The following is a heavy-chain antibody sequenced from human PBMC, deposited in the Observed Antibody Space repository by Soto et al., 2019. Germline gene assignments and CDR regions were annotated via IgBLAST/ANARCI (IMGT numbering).Heavy chain of an antibody. CDR2: ISYDEKNK. CDR3: AKGGSSYSVPLDD. CDR1: GFTFTFYG. Sequence: GGSLRLSCAASGFTFTFYGMHWVRQAPGKGLEWLAVISYDEKNKFYADSVKGRFTIPRDNSKNTVSLQMNSLRTEDTAVYYCAKGGSSYSVPLDDWGQGTLVTVSS. V-gene: IGHV3-30*18. D-gene: IGHD6-6*01. J-gene: IGHJ4*02.